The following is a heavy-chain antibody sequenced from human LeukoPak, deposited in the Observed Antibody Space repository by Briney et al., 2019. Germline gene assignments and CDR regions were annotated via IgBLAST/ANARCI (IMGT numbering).Heavy chain of an antibody. CDR2: INSDETTT. CDR3: TRGTGYGSGWSTY. D-gene: IGHD6-19*01. Sequence: GGSLRLSCAASGFTFSSYWMYWVRQAPGKGLLWVSRINSDETTTTYAEYVKGRFTISRDNAKHTLYLQMSSLRAEDTAVYYCTRGTGYGSGWSTYWGQGILVTVSS. V-gene: IGHV3-74*01. J-gene: IGHJ4*02. CDR1: GFTFSSYW.